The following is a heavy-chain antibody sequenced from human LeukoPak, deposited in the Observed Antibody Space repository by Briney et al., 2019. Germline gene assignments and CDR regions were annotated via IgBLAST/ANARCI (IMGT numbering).Heavy chain of an antibody. CDR1: GYTFTSYG. D-gene: IGHD3-10*01. CDR3: ARDFRSYYGSGSYYRDAFDI. V-gene: IGHV1-18*01. J-gene: IGHJ3*02. Sequence: ASVKVSCKASGYTFTSYGISWVRQAPGQGLEWMGWISAYNGNTNHAQKLQGRVTMTTDTSTSTAYMELRSLRSDDTAVYYCARDFRSYYGSGSYYRDAFDIWGQGTMVTVSS. CDR2: ISAYNGNT.